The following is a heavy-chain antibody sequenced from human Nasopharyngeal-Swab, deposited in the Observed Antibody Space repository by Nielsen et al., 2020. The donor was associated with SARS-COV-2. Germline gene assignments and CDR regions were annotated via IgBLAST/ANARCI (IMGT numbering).Heavy chain of an antibody. CDR1: GGTFSSYA. CDR2: IIPILGIA. J-gene: IGHJ5*02. V-gene: IGHV1-69*10. CDR3: ARVGPYCSSTSCSYLWWFDP. Sequence: SVKVSCKASGGTFSSYAISWVRQAPGQGLEWMGGIIPILGIANYAQKFQGRVTITADKSTSTAYMELSSLRSEDTAVYYCARVGPYCSSTSCSYLWWFDPWGQGTLVTVSS. D-gene: IGHD2-2*01.